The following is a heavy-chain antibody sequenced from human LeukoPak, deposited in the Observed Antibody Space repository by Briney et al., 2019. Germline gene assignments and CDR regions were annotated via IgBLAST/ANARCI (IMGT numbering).Heavy chain of an antibody. CDR2: ISSSSSYI. CDR3: ARLFRNWNDVEIGAFDI. Sequence: GGSLRLSCAASGFTFSSYEMNWVRQAPGKGLEWVSSISSSSSYIYYADSVKGRFTISRDNAKNSLYLQMNSPRAEDTAVYYCARLFRNWNDVEIGAFDIWGQGTMVTVSS. D-gene: IGHD1-1*01. CDR1: GFTFSSYE. J-gene: IGHJ3*02. V-gene: IGHV3-21*01.